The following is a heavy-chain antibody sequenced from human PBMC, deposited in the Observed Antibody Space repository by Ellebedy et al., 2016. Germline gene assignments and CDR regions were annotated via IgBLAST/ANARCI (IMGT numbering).Heavy chain of an antibody. V-gene: IGHV1-69*13. CDR1: GGTFSSYA. J-gene: IGHJ6*02. CDR3: ARGVVVTAIRYYYYGMDV. Sequence: SVKVSCXASGGTFSSYAISWVRQAPGQGLEWMGGIIPIFGTANYAQKFQGRVTITADESTSTAYMELSSLRSEDTAVYYCARGVVVTAIRYYYYGMDVWGQGTTVTVSS. D-gene: IGHD2-21*02. CDR2: IIPIFGTA.